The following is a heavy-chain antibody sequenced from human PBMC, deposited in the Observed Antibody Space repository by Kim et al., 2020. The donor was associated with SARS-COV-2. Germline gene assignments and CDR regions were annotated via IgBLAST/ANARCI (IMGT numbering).Heavy chain of an antibody. Sequence: SETLSLTCTVSGGSISSYYWSWIRQPPGKGLEWIGYIYYSGSTNYNPSLKSRVTISVDTSKNQFSLKLSSVTAADTAVYYCARGGNLLEWLPDFDYWGQGTLVTVSS. CDR2: IYYSGST. CDR1: GGSISSYY. J-gene: IGHJ4*02. CDR3: ARGGNLLEWLPDFDY. D-gene: IGHD3-3*01. V-gene: IGHV4-59*01.